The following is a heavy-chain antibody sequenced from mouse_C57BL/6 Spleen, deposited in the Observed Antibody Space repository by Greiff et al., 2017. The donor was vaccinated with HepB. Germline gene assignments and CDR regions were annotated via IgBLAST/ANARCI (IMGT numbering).Heavy chain of an antibody. J-gene: IGHJ4*01. V-gene: IGHV1-15*01. D-gene: IGHD1-3*01. CDR3: TREWAMDY. CDR1: GYTFTDYE. CDR2: IDPETGGT. Sequence: QVQLKESGAELVRPGASVTLSCKASGYTFTDYEMHWVKQTPVHGLEWIGAIDPETGGTAYNQKFKGRAILTADKSSCTAYMELRSLTSVDSAVYYCTREWAMDYWGQGTSVTVSS.